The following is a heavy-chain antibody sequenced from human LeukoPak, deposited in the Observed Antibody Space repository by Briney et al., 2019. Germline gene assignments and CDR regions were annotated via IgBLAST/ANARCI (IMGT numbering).Heavy chain of an antibody. D-gene: IGHD3-9*01. CDR1: GFTFSSYG. CDR3: AKSQNCDWLLALDY. Sequence: PGRSLRLSCAASGFTFSSYGMHWVRQAPGKGLEWVAVISYDGSNKYYADSVKGRFTISRDNSKNTLYLQMNSLRAEDTAVYYCAKSQNCDWLLALDYWGQGTLVTVSS. V-gene: IGHV3-30*18. CDR2: ISYDGSNK. J-gene: IGHJ4*02.